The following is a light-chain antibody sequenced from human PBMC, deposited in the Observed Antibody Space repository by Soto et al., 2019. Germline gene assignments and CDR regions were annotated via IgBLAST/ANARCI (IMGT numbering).Light chain of an antibody. CDR3: QKYGSSPYT. J-gene: IGKJ2*01. CDR1: QSVSSSY. Sequence: EIVLTQSPGTLSLSPGERATLSCRASQSVSSSYLAWYQQKPGQAPRLLISGASSRATGIPDRFSGSGSGTDFTLTISRLEAEDFAVYYCQKYGSSPYTFGQGTKLEIK. CDR2: GAS. V-gene: IGKV3-20*01.